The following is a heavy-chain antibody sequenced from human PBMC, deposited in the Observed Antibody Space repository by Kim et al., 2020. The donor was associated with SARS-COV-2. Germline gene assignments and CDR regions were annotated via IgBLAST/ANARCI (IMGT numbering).Heavy chain of an antibody. J-gene: IGHJ4*02. Sequence: SETLSLTCAVYGGTFSGYYWSWIRQPPGKGLEWIGEINHSGTTNYYPAPKSRVTISVDTSKNQFSLKQSSVTAADTAVYYCSRGGEQRLPYYCGQGTRVTVRS. CDR3: SRGGEQRLPYY. V-gene: IGHV4-34*01. CDR2: INHSGTT. CDR1: GGTFSGYY. D-gene: IGHD6-25*01.